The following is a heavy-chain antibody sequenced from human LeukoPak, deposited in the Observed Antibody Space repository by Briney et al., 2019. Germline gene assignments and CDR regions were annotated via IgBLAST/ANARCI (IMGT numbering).Heavy chain of an antibody. Sequence: GGSLRLSCAAPGFTVSSNYMSWVRQAPGKGLEWVSVIYSGGSTYYADSVKGRLTISRDNSKNTLYLQMNSLRAEDTAVYYCARSKHTQQWAFDIWGQGTMVTVSS. CDR3: ARSKHTQQWAFDI. D-gene: IGHD6-19*01. V-gene: IGHV3-66*01. CDR1: GFTVSSNY. J-gene: IGHJ3*02. CDR2: IYSGGST.